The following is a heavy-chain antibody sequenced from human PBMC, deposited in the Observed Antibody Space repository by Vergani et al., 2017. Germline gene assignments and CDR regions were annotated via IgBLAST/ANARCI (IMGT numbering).Heavy chain of an antibody. CDR2: IYYSGST. J-gene: IGHJ4*02. D-gene: IGHD2-15*01. CDR3: ARGGGGGNDYFDY. V-gene: IGHV4-59*01. Sequence: QVQLQESGPGLVKPSETLPLTCTVSGGSISSYYWSWIRQPPGKGLEWIGYIYYSGSTNYNPSLKSRVTISVDTSKNQFSLKLSSVTAADTAVYYCARGGGGGNDYFDYWGQGTLVTVSS. CDR1: GGSISSYY.